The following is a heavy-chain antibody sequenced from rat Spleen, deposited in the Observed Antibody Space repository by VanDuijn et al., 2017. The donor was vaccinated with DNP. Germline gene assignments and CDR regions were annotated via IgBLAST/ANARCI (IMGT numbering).Heavy chain of an antibody. CDR2: INKDSSTM. V-gene: IGHV4-2*01. CDR1: GFNLNDYW. CDR3: ARLGWHGWFAY. J-gene: IGHJ3*01. D-gene: IGHD1-11*01. Sequence: EVKLVESGGGLVQPGRSLKLSCAASGFNLNDYWMGWVRQAPGKGLEWIGEINKDSSTMNYTPSLKYKFTISRGNAQNTLYLQMSKLGSEDTAIYYCARLGWHGWFAYWGQGTLVTVSS.